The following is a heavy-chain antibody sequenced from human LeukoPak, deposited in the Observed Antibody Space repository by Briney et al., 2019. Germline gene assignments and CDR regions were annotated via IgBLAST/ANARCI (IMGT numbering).Heavy chain of an antibody. D-gene: IGHD3-10*01. V-gene: IGHV3-9*01. J-gene: IGHJ6*02. CDR1: GYTLGDYC. CDR2: INWNSDTI. Sequence: GRSLRLSCAASGYTLGDYCMHWVRQPPGEGREWVSAINWNSDTIHYADSVRGRFTISRDNAKNSLYLQMNSLRVEDTAFYYCTKDISSGRPAPYGMDVWRHGTMVTV. CDR3: TKDISSGRPAPYGMDV.